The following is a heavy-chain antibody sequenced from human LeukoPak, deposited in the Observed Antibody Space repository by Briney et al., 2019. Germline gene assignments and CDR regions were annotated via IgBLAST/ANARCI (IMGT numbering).Heavy chain of an antibody. V-gene: IGHV1-18*04. CDR3: ARDNISGRLTSDY. J-gene: IGHJ4*02. Sequence: GASVKVSCKASGYTFTNYGISWVRQAPGHGLEGMSWISANNGEIRYAQNFQGRVTMTTDTSTSTAYMELRNLRSDDTAVYYCARDNISGRLTSDYWGQGTLVTVSS. CDR2: ISANNGEI. CDR1: GYTFTNYG. D-gene: IGHD6-6*01.